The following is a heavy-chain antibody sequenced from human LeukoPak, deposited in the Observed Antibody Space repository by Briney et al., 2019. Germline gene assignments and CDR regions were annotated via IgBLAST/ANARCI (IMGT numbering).Heavy chain of an antibody. V-gene: IGHV3-48*03. Sequence: GGSLRLSCAASGFTFSSYEMNCVRQAPGKGLEWASYISSSGSTIYYADSVKGRFTISRDNAKNSLYLQMNSLRAEDTAVYYCAKFFTGEYVRAFDIWGQGTMVTVSS. D-gene: IGHD3-10*02. CDR2: ISSSGSTI. J-gene: IGHJ3*02. CDR1: GFTFSSYE. CDR3: AKFFTGEYVRAFDI.